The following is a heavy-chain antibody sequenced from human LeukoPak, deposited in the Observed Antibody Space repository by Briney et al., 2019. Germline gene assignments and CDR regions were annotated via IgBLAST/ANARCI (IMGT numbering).Heavy chain of an antibody. V-gene: IGHV3-9*01. CDR3: AKALGGYHFDY. CDR1: GFTFDDYA. CDR2: ISWNSGRI. D-gene: IGHD3-16*01. Sequence: PGGALRLSCATPGFTFDDYAMHWVRQAPGKGLEWVSGISWNSGRIGYADSVKGRFTISRDNAKNSLYLQMNSLRAEDTAVYYCAKALGGYHFDYWGQGTLVTVSS. J-gene: IGHJ4*02.